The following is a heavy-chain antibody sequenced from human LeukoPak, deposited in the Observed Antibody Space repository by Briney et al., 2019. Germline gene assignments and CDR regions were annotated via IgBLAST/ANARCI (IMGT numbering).Heavy chain of an antibody. CDR1: GFTFSSYE. V-gene: IGHV3-48*03. CDR3: AKGVYSVFPDSRVLDY. J-gene: IGHJ4*02. Sequence: GGSLRLSCAASGFTFSSYEMNWVRQAPGKGLEWVSYISSSGSTIYYADSVKGRFTISRDSAKNTLYLQMSSLSAEDTAVYYCAKGVYSVFPDSRVLDYWGQGTLVTVSS. CDR2: ISSSGSTI. D-gene: IGHD5/OR15-5a*01.